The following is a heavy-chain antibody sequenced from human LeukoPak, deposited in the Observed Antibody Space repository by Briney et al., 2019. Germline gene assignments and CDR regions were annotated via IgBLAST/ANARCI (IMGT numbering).Heavy chain of an antibody. D-gene: IGHD1-20*01. J-gene: IGHJ6*02. Sequence: ASVKVSCKASGYTFTSYGISWVRQAPGQGLEWMGWISAYNGNTNYAQKLQGRVTMTTNTSTSTAYMELRSLRSDDTAVYYCARILRGITGTSLIYYYYYGMDVWGQGTTVTVSS. CDR1: GYTFTSYG. CDR3: ARILRGITGTSLIYYYYYGMDV. CDR2: ISAYNGNT. V-gene: IGHV1-18*01.